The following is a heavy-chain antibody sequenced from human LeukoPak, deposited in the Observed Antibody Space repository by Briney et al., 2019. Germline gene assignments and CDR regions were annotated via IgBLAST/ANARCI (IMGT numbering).Heavy chain of an antibody. CDR1: GVSISDYQ. CDR3: ATNAGPAALDAIDI. V-gene: IGHV4-59*08. CDR2: MYNNGST. Sequence: SETLSLTCIVSGVSISDYQWSWFRQPPGKGLQWIGYMYNNGSTDYNPSLKSRVTISGDTSKNQFSLKLSSVTASDTALYYCATNAGPAALDAIDIWGLGTMVTVSS. D-gene: IGHD2-2*01. J-gene: IGHJ3*02.